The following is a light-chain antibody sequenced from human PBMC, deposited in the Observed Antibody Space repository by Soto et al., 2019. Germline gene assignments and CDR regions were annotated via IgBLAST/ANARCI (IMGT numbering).Light chain of an antibody. CDR1: SSDVGGYNF. CDR3: SSYAGSSSPVA. CDR2: DVT. V-gene: IGLV2-8*01. J-gene: IGLJ2*01. Sequence: QSALTQPPSASGSPGQSVTISCTGASSDVGGYNFVSWYQHHPGKAPRLMIYDVTQRPSGVPDRFSGSNSGNTASLTVSGLQVDDDAYYYCSSYAGSSSPVAFGGGTKLTVL.